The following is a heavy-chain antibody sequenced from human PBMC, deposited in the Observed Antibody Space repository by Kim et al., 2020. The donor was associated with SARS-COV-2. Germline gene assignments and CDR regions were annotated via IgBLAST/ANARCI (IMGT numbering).Heavy chain of an antibody. V-gene: IGHV3-30-3*01. CDR2: ISYDGSNK. J-gene: IGHJ4*02. D-gene: IGHD6-13*01. Sequence: GGSLRLSCAASGFTFSSYAMHWVRQAPGKGLEWVAVISYDGSNKYYADSVKGRFTISRDNSKNTLYLQMNSLRAEDTAVYYCARRLGSSWFTFDYWGQGTLVTVSS. CDR3: ARRLGSSWFTFDY. CDR1: GFTFSSYA.